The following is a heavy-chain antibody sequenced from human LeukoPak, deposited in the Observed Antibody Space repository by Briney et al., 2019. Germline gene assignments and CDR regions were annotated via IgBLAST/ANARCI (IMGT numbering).Heavy chain of an antibody. Sequence: GGSLRLSCAASGFTFSSSAMSWVRQAPGKGLEWVSAISNNGGYTYYADSVQGRFTISRDNSKSTLCLQMNSLRAEDTAVYYCARRITIFGVVIIRRGDYYFDYWGQGTLVTVSS. CDR1: GFTFSSSA. D-gene: IGHD3-3*01. J-gene: IGHJ4*02. CDR2: ISNNGGYT. V-gene: IGHV3-23*01. CDR3: ARRITIFGVVIIRRGDYYFDY.